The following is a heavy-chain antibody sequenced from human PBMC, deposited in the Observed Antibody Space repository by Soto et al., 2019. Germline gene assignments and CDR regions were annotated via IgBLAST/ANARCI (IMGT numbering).Heavy chain of an antibody. D-gene: IGHD6-19*01. CDR2: ISYDGSRT. Sequence: QVQLVESGGGVVQPGRSLRLSCAASGFTFSIFGMHWVRQAPGKGLEWVAVISYDGSRTYYRDSVKGRFTISRDSSKNTLYLQMNSLRAEDTAVYYCAKSMAVAFPGFYGLDVWGLGTTVTVSS. CDR3: AKSMAVAFPGFYGLDV. J-gene: IGHJ6*02. V-gene: IGHV3-30*18. CDR1: GFTFSIFG.